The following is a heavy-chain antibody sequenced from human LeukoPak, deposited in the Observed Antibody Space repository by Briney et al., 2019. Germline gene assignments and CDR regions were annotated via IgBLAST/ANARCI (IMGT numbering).Heavy chain of an antibody. CDR2: IVVGSGNT. D-gene: IGHD3-22*01. Sequence: ASVKVSCKASGFTFTSSAMQWVRQARGQRLEWIGWIVVGSGNTNYAQKFQERVTITRDMSTSTAYMELSSLRSEDTAVYYCAADRLLYDSSGRQPKGNWFDPWGQGTLVTVSS. CDR1: GFTFTSSA. V-gene: IGHV1-58*02. J-gene: IGHJ5*02. CDR3: AADRLLYDSSGRQPKGNWFDP.